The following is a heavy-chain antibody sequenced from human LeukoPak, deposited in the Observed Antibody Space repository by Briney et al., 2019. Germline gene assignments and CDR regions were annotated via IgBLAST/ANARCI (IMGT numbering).Heavy chain of an antibody. J-gene: IGHJ3*02. V-gene: IGHV4-61*08. Sequence: PSETLSLTCTVFGGSISSGGYYWSWIRQPPGKGLEWIGYIYYSGSTNYNPSLKSRVTISVDTSKNQSSLELSSVTAADTAVYYCGGDYGGNSDAFDIWGQGTMVTVSS. CDR2: IYYSGST. CDR1: GGSISSGGYY. D-gene: IGHD4-23*01. CDR3: GGDYGGNSDAFDI.